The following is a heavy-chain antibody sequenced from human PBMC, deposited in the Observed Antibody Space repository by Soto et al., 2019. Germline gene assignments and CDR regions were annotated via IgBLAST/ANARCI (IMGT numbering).Heavy chain of an antibody. CDR3: ARLAEYCSSNSCARVYYYMDV. CDR1: GYTFTSYA. Sequence: ASVKVSCKASGYTFTSYAMHWVRQAPGQRLEWMRWINAGNGNTKYSQKFQGRVTITRDTSASTAYMELSSLRSEDTAVYYCARLAEYCSSNSCARVYYYMDVWGKGTTVIVS. V-gene: IGHV1-3*01. D-gene: IGHD2-2*01. J-gene: IGHJ6*03. CDR2: INAGNGNT.